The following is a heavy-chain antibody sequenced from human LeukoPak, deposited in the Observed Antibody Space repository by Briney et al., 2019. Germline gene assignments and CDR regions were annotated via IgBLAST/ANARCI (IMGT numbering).Heavy chain of an antibody. CDR3: TSHTMEIVVVVAATPTDY. CDR1: GFTFGDYA. CDR2: IRSKAYGGTT. V-gene: IGHV3-49*03. J-gene: IGHJ4*02. D-gene: IGHD2-15*01. Sequence: GGSLRLSCTASGFTFGDYAMSWFRQAPGKGREWVGFIRSKAYGGTTEYAASVKGRFTISRDDSKSIAYLQMNSLKTEDTAVYYCTSHTMEIVVVVAATPTDYWGQGTLVTVSS.